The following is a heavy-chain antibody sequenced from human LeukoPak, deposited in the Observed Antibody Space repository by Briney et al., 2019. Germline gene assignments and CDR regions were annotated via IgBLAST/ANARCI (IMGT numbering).Heavy chain of an antibody. CDR3: ARGLANWNGDAFDI. V-gene: IGHV3-21*04. J-gene: IGHJ3*02. CDR1: GFTFSSYS. D-gene: IGHD1-1*01. Sequence: GGSLRLSCAASGFTFSSYSMNWVRQAPGKGLEWVSSISSSSSYIYYADSVKGRFTISRDNAKNSLYLQMNSLRAEDTAVYYCARGLANWNGDAFDIWGQGTMVTVSS. CDR2: ISSSSSYI.